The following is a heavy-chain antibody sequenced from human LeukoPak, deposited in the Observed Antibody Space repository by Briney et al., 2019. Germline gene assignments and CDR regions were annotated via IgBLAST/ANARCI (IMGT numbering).Heavy chain of an antibody. CDR3: ARHAGGIAAAGTRPFDY. Sequence: SSETLSLTCTVSGASFSSSTYYWGWIRQPPGKGLEWIGSIYYSGSTYYNPSLKSRVTMSIDTSKNQFSLKLSSVTAADTAVYYCARHAGGIAAAGTRPFDYWGQGTLVTVSS. D-gene: IGHD6-13*01. V-gene: IGHV4-39*01. J-gene: IGHJ4*02. CDR1: GASFSSSTYY. CDR2: IYYSGST.